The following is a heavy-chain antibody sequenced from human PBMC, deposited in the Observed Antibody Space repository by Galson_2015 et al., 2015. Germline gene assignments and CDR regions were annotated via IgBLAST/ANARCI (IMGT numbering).Heavy chain of an antibody. Sequence: SLRLSCAASGFTVSSNYMSWVRQAPGRGLGWVSVIYSGGSTYYADSVKGRFTISRDNSKNTLYLQMNSLRAEDTAVCYCARGHSGWYFDYWGQGPLVTVSS. V-gene: IGHV3-53*01. CDR3: ARGHSGWYFDY. D-gene: IGHD6-19*01. CDR1: GFTVSSNY. CDR2: IYSGGST. J-gene: IGHJ4*02.